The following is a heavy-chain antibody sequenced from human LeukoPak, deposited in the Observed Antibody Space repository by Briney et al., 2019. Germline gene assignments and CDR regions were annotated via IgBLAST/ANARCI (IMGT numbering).Heavy chain of an antibody. V-gene: IGHV3-23*01. Sequence: PGGSLRLSCAASGFTFSSYAMSWVRQAPGKGLEWVSAISTSGSNTYYADSVKGRFTISRDNAKNSLYLQMNSLRAEDTAVYYCARIQNVLRYFDWTPDAFDIWGQGTMVTVSS. J-gene: IGHJ3*02. CDR3: ARIQNVLRYFDWTPDAFDI. D-gene: IGHD3-9*01. CDR2: ISTSGSNT. CDR1: GFTFSSYA.